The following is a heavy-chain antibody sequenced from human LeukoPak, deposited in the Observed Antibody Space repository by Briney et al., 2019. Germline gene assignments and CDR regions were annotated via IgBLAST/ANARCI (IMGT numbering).Heavy chain of an antibody. V-gene: IGHV3-48*03. Sequence: PGGSLRLSCAASGFTFSSYEMNWVRQAPGKGLEWVSYISSSGSTIYYADSVKGRFTISRDNSKNTLYLQMNSLRAEDTAVYYCAKDLPGVRFTYYFDYWGQGTLVTVSS. D-gene: IGHD3-10*01. J-gene: IGHJ4*02. CDR1: GFTFSSYE. CDR2: ISSSGSTI. CDR3: AKDLPGVRFTYYFDY.